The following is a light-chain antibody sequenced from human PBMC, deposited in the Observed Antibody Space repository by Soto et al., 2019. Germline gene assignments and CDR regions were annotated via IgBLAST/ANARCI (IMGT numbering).Light chain of an antibody. CDR3: QQYGSSPPFT. CDR1: QSVSSDY. Sequence: EIVLTQSPGTLSLSPGERATLSCRASQSVSSDYLAWYQQKVGRAPRLLMYSASSRAIGIPDRFSGSGSETDFTLTISRLEPEDFAVYYCQQYGSSPPFTFGQGTKLEIK. CDR2: SAS. V-gene: IGKV3-20*01. J-gene: IGKJ2*01.